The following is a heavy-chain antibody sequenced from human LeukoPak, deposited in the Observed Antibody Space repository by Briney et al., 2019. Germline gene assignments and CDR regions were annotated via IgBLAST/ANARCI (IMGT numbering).Heavy chain of an antibody. V-gene: IGHV3-23*01. D-gene: IGHD6-19*01. Sequence: PGGSLRLSCAASGFTFSSYAMYWVRQAPGKGLEWVSAISDSGGSTFYVASVRGRFTISRDNSKNTLHLLMNSLRAEDTAVYYCARGSRSSGWNHWGQGTLVTVSS. J-gene: IGHJ5*02. CDR3: ARGSRSSGWNH. CDR2: ISDSGGST. CDR1: GFTFSSYA.